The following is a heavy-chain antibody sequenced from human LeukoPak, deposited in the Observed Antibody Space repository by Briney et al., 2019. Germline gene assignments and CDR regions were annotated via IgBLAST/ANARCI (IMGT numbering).Heavy chain of an antibody. CDR1: GGSISSSSYY. CDR2: IYYSGST. CDR3: ARRSSIAARLSFDY. D-gene: IGHD6-6*01. V-gene: IGHV4-39*01. J-gene: IGHJ4*02. Sequence: PSETLSLTCTVSGGSISSSSYYCGWIRQPPGKGLEWIGSIYYSGSTYYNPSLKSRVTISVDTSKNQFSLKLSSVTAADTAVYYCARRSSIAARLSFDYWGPGTLVTVSS.